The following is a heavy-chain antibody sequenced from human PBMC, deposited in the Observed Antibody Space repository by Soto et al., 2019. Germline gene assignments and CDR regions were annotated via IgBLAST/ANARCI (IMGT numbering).Heavy chain of an antibody. D-gene: IGHD1-20*01. CDR3: ARTFNWLENWFDP. J-gene: IGHJ5*02. V-gene: IGHV3-7*01. Sequence: TGGSLRLSCAASGFTFSSYWMSWVRQAPGKGLEWVANIKQDGSEKYYVDSVKGRFTISRDNAKNSLYLQMNSLRAEDTAVYYCARTFNWLENWFDPWGQGTLVTVSS. CDR1: GFTFSSYW. CDR2: IKQDGSEK.